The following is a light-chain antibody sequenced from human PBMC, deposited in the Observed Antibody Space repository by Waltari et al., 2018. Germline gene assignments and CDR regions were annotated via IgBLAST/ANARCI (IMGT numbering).Light chain of an antibody. Sequence: EIVLTQSPGTLSLSPGERATLSCRASQRISSSYLAWYQQKPGQAPRLLIYGSSSRAPGIPDRFSSTASGTDFTLTISRLEPEDFAVYYCQQDGSSSYTFGQGTKLEIK. CDR1: QRISSSY. V-gene: IGKV3-20*01. CDR2: GSS. J-gene: IGKJ2*01. CDR3: QQDGSSSYT.